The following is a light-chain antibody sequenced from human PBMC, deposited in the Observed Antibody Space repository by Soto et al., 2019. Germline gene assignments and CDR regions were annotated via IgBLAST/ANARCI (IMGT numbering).Light chain of an antibody. J-gene: IGLJ2*01. Sequence: QSALTQPPSASGSPGQSVTISCTGTSSDVGAYNYVSWYQHHPGKAPKLLIYEVYKRASGVPDRFSGFKSGNTASLLVAGLQAEDEADYYCNSYAGSNNVIFGGGIKLTVL. CDR1: SSDVGAYNY. V-gene: IGLV2-8*01. CDR2: EVY. CDR3: NSYAGSNNVI.